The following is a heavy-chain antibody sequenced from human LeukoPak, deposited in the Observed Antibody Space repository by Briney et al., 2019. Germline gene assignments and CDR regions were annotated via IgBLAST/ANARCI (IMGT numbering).Heavy chain of an antibody. Sequence: GGSLRLSCAASGFTFDDYTMHWVRQPPGKGLEWVSAISGSGGSTYYADSVKGRFTISRDNSKNTLYLQMNSLRAEDTAVYYCAKGSTYHEFWGSYYSDHWGQGTLVTVSS. J-gene: IGHJ5*02. CDR1: GFTFDDYT. CDR2: ISGSGGST. CDR3: AKGSTYHEFWGSYYSDH. V-gene: IGHV3-23*01. D-gene: IGHD3-3*01.